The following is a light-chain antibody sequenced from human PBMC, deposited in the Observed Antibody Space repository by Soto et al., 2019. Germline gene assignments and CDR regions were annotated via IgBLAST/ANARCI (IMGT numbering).Light chain of an antibody. CDR1: SSDVGGYNY. CDR2: DVS. V-gene: IGLV2-11*01. J-gene: IGLJ3*02. CDR3: CSYAGSPWV. Sequence: QYVLTQPRSVSGSPGQSVTISCTGTSSDVGGYNYVSWYQQHPGKAPKLMIYDVSKRPSGVPDRFSGSKSGNTASLTISGLQAEDETDYYCCSYAGSPWVFGGGTKLTVL.